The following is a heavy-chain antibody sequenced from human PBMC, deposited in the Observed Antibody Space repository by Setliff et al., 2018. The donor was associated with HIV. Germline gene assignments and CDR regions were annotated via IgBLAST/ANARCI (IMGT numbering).Heavy chain of an antibody. CDR2: IDRDGITT. V-gene: IGHV3-74*01. J-gene: IGHJ4*02. CDR3: ARRPLYYFDY. CDR1: GFTFNSYW. Sequence: GGSLRLSCAASGFTFNSYWMHWVRQAPGKGLVWVSRIDRDGITTAYADSVKGRFTISRDNAKSTVYLQMHSLRAEDTGIYYCARRPLYYFDYWGQGTLVTVSS.